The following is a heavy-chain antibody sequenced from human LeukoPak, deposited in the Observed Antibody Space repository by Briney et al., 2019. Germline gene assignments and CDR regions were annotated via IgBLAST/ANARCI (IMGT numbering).Heavy chain of an antibody. Sequence: ASVKVSCKASGGTFSSYGISWVRQAPGQGLEWMGWISVYNGNTNYAQKLQGRVTMTTDTSTSTAYMEVRSLRSDDTAVYYCARVREPYGSGTYFDYWGQGTLVTVSS. CDR2: ISVYNGNT. J-gene: IGHJ4*02. CDR3: ARVREPYGSGTYFDY. V-gene: IGHV1-18*01. D-gene: IGHD1-26*01. CDR1: GGTFSSYG.